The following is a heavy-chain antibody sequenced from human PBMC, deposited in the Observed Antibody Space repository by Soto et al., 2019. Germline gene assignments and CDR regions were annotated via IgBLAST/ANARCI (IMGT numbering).Heavy chain of an antibody. CDR3: ASGSYGDYSD. D-gene: IGHD4-17*01. CDR2: ISSDSVWI. CDR1: GFTFSSST. J-gene: IGHJ4*02. Sequence: GGSLRLSCAASGFTFSSSTMNWVRQAPGKGLEWVSSISSDSVWIYYAASVKGKFTISRDNAKNSLFLQMSSLRAEDTAVYYCASGSYGDYSDWGQGTLVTVSS. V-gene: IGHV3-21*01.